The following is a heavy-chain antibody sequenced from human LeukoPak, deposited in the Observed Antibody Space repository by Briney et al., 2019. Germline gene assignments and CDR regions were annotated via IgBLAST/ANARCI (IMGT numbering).Heavy chain of an antibody. Sequence: PGGSLRLSCAASGFTFSSYGMHWVRQAPGKGLEWVAFIRYDGSNKYYADSVKGRFTISRDNSKNTLYLQMNSLRAEDTAVYYCAKGGDYVWGSYRYSPTNWIDPWGQGTLVTVSS. D-gene: IGHD3-16*02. CDR3: AKGGDYVWGSYRYSPTNWIDP. CDR1: GFTFSSYG. J-gene: IGHJ5*02. CDR2: IRYDGSNK. V-gene: IGHV3-30*02.